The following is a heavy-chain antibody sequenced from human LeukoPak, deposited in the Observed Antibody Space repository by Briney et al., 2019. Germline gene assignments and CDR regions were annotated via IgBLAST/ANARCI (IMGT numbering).Heavy chain of an antibody. Sequence: GASVKVSCKASGYTFTGYYLHWVRQAPGQGLEWMGWLNPDSGGANYPQDFQGRVTMTGDTSISTAYMELTRLTSDDTAVYYCAAYSSSGYHNFDYWGQGTLVTVSS. V-gene: IGHV1-2*02. J-gene: IGHJ4*02. CDR3: AAYSSSGYHNFDY. CDR2: LNPDSGGA. D-gene: IGHD6-13*01. CDR1: GYTFTGYY.